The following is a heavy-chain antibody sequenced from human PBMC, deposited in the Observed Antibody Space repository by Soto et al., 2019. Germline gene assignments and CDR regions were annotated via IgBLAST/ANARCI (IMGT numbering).Heavy chain of an antibody. CDR1: GFIFSSYA. CDR2: ISDSGGST. Sequence: GGSLRLSCAASGFIFSSYAMSWVRQAPGKGLEWVSGISDSGGSTYYADSVKGRFTISRDNSKNTLYLQMNSLRAEDTAVYYCAITFITMIIGWFDPWGQGTLVTVSS. CDR3: AITFITMIIGWFDP. J-gene: IGHJ5*02. V-gene: IGHV3-23*01. D-gene: IGHD3-22*01.